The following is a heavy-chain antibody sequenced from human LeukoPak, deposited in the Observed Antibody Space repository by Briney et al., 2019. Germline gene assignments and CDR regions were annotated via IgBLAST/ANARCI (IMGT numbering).Heavy chain of an antibody. D-gene: IGHD1-26*01. Sequence: GGSLRLSCAASGFTFSSYWMTWVRQAPGKGLEWVANIKQDGSEKYYVDSVKGRFTISRDNARNSLYLQMNSLRAEDTAVYYCARDYSGSYEGNDYWGQGTLVTVSS. CDR1: GFTFSSYW. CDR2: IKQDGSEK. CDR3: ARDYSGSYEGNDY. V-gene: IGHV3-7*01. J-gene: IGHJ4*02.